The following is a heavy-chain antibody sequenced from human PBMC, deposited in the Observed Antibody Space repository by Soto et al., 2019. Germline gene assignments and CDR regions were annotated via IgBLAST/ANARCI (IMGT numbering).Heavy chain of an antibody. CDR3: TRGGYPFALDV. J-gene: IGHJ6*02. CDR1: GFTFSTYW. Sequence: EVQLVESGGGLVQPGGSLRLSCAASGFTFSTYWMSWVRQAPGKGLEWVANIKTDESEKYYVDSVRGRFTTSRGNDRNFFYLQMNSLTGEDTAVYYCTRGGYPFALDVWGLGTSVTVSS. D-gene: IGHD5-12*01. V-gene: IGHV3-7*03. CDR2: IKTDESEK.